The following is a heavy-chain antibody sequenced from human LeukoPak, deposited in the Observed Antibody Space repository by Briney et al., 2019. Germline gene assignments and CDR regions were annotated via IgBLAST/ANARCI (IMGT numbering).Heavy chain of an antibody. V-gene: IGHV3-23*01. CDR3: AKSRWGSGWTFDY. D-gene: IGHD6-19*01. CDR1: GFTFSDYG. J-gene: IGHJ4*02. CDR2: ISGSGIST. Sequence: GGSLRLSCAAAGFTFSDYGMNWVRQAPGKGLEWVSGISGSGISTYYADSVKGRFTISRDNSKNTLYLQMNSLRAEDTAVYYCAKSRWGSGWTFDYWGQGTLVTVSS.